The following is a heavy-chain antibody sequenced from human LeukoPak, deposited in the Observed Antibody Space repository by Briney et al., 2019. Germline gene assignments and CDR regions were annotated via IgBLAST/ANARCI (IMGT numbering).Heavy chain of an antibody. Sequence: GASVKVSCKASGYTITSYAMNWVRQAPGQGLEWMGWINTITGNPTYAQGFTRRFVFSLDTSVSTAYLQISSLKAEDTAVYYCAREYCSGGSCYSYFDYWGQGTLVTVSS. CDR2: INTITGNP. V-gene: IGHV7-4-1*02. CDR1: GYTITSYA. CDR3: AREYCSGGSCYSYFDY. D-gene: IGHD2-15*01. J-gene: IGHJ4*02.